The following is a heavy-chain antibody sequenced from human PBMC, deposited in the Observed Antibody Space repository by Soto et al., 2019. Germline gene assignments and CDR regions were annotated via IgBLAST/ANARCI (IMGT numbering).Heavy chain of an antibody. CDR1: GDSVSSNTAS. CDR3: AKGDNLGPKTGYAFHP. D-gene: IGHD5-12*01. Sequence: SQTLSLTCAISGDSVSSNTASWNWIRQSPSRGLEWLGRTYFRSKWYNDYAVSVKSRIIINPDTSNNQFSLQLNSVTPEDTAVYFCAKGDNLGPKTGYAFHPRGQGIMVTVSS. V-gene: IGHV6-1*01. CDR2: TYFRSKWYN. J-gene: IGHJ5*02.